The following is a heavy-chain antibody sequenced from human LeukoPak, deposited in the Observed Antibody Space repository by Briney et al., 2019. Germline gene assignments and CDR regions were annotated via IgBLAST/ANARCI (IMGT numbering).Heavy chain of an antibody. Sequence: PSETLSHTCAVYGGSFSGYYWSWIRQPPGKGLEWIGEINHSGSTNYNPSLKSRVTISVDTSKNQFSLKLSSVTAADTAVYYCARGQYSGSYYRYYNWFDPWGQGTLVTVS. V-gene: IGHV4-34*01. CDR1: GGSFSGYY. CDR3: ARGQYSGSYYRYYNWFDP. D-gene: IGHD1-26*01. CDR2: INHSGST. J-gene: IGHJ5*02.